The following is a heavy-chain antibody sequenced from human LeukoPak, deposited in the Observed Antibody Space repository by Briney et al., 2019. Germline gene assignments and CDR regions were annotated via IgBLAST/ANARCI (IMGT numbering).Heavy chain of an antibody. V-gene: IGHV3-30-3*01. CDR3: AKVADYGGNDNTDY. CDR1: GFTFSSYA. D-gene: IGHD4-23*01. J-gene: IGHJ4*02. Sequence: GGSLRLSCAASGFTFSSYAMHWVRQAPGKGLEWVAVISYDGSNKYYADSVKGRFTISRDNSKKTLYLQMNSLRTEDTAVYYCAKVADYGGNDNTDYWGQGTLVTVSS. CDR2: ISYDGSNK.